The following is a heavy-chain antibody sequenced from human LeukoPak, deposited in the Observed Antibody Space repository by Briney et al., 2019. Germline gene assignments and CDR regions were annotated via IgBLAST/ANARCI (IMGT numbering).Heavy chain of an antibody. D-gene: IGHD1-26*01. CDR3: VKGLSERFTFDY. Sequence: GGSLRLSCAASGFTFSNYAMNWVRQAPGKGLEWVSGISGSGGSTFHADSVKGRFIISRDNSKNTLYLQMSNLRPEDTAVYYCVKGLSERFTFDYWGQGTLVTVSS. CDR1: GFTFSNYA. J-gene: IGHJ4*02. CDR2: ISGSGGST. V-gene: IGHV3-23*01.